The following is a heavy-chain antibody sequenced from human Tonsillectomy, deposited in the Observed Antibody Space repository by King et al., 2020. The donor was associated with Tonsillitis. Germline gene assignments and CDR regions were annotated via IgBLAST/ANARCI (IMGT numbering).Heavy chain of an antibody. CDR1: GLTFSSYG. Sequence: QLVQSGGGAVQPGRSLRLSCAASGLTFSSYGMHWVRQAPGKGLEWVAVISSDGSDKYYADSVKGRFTISRDNSKNTLYLQMNSLRAEDTAVYYCAKELVSWGQGTLVTVSS. D-gene: IGHD6-13*01. CDR3: AKELVS. V-gene: IGHV3-30*18. J-gene: IGHJ4*02. CDR2: ISSDGSDK.